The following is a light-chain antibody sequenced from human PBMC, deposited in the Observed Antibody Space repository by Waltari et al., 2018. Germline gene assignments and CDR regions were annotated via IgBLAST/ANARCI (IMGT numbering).Light chain of an antibody. CDR2: GAS. Sequence: IMLTQSPGTLSLSPGERATLSCRASQSNSRYLAWYQQKPGQAPRLLIYGASTRATGIPDRFSGSGSGTDFSLTISGLVPEDSAVYYCQHHFRLPATFGQGTKVEIK. CDR3: QHHFRLPAT. CDR1: QSNSRY. J-gene: IGKJ1*01. V-gene: IGKV3-20*01.